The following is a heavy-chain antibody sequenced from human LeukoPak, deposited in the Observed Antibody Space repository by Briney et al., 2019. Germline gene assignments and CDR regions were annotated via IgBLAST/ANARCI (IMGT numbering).Heavy chain of an antibody. D-gene: IGHD5-24*01. Sequence: GGSLRLSCAASGFTLSSYSMNWVRQAPGKVLEWVSSISSSSSYIYYAESVKGRLTISRDNAKNSLSMQMNSLRAEDTAVYYCARAEVEMATIFFDYWGQGTLVTVSS. V-gene: IGHV3-21*01. CDR2: ISSSSSYI. J-gene: IGHJ4*02. CDR3: ARAEVEMATIFFDY. CDR1: GFTLSSYS.